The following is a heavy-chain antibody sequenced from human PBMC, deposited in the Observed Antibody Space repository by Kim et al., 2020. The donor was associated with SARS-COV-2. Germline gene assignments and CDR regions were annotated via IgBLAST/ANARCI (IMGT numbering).Heavy chain of an antibody. CDR2: ISGVGDTT. V-gene: IGHV3-23*01. J-gene: IGHJ4*02. D-gene: IGHD2-2*02. CDR1: GFTFSSFA. Sequence: GGSLRLSCAAPGFTFSSFAISWVRQAPGKGLEWVTAISGVGDTTYYADSVKGRFTISRDNSKSTWYLQMNSLRAEDTAVYYCAKSITTSCYTSIDYWGQG. CDR3: AKSITTSCYTSIDY.